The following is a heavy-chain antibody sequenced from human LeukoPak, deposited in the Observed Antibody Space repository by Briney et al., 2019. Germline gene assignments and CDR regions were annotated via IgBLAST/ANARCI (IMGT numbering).Heavy chain of an antibody. CDR1: GFTFSSYG. Sequence: GGSLRLSCAASGFTFSSYGMHWVRQAPGKGLEWVAVISYDGSNKYYADSVKGRFTISRDNSKNTLYLQMNSLRAEDTAVYYCAREHEFAAFDIWGQGTMVTVSS. J-gene: IGHJ3*02. V-gene: IGHV3-30*03. CDR2: ISYDGSNK. CDR3: AREHEFAAFDI.